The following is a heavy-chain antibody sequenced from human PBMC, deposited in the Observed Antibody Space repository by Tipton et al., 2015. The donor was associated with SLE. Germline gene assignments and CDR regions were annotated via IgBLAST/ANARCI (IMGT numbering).Heavy chain of an antibody. Sequence: TLSLTCTVSGDSITSYYWSWIRQPPGKALEWIGHIYDTGTNYNPSLKSRVTISTDTSKKQLSLKLTSVTAADTAVYYCARGSWGDLLDVWGKGTTVTVSS. J-gene: IGHJ6*04. V-gene: IGHV4-59*01. CDR3: ARGSWGDLLDV. CDR2: IYDTGT. D-gene: IGHD7-27*01. CDR1: GDSITSYY.